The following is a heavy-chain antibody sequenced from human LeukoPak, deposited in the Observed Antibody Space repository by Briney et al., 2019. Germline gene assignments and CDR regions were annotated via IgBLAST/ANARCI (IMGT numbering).Heavy chain of an antibody. CDR2: ISYDGSNK. V-gene: IGHV3-30*18. CDR3: AKDLGYVCSGGSCYQADY. Sequence: GGSLRLSCAASGFTFSSYAMSWVRQAPGKGLEWVAVISYDGSNKYYADSVKGRFTISRDNSKNTLYLQMNSLRAEDTAVYYCAKDLGYVCSGGSCYQADYWGQGTLVTVSS. D-gene: IGHD2-15*01. J-gene: IGHJ4*02. CDR1: GFTFSSYA.